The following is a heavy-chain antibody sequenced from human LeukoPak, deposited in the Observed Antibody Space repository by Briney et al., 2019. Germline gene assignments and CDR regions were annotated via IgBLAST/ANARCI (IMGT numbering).Heavy chain of an antibody. CDR1: GFTFSSYG. CDR3: AKDQDYYGSGSLDH. V-gene: IGHV3-30*18. D-gene: IGHD3-10*01. Sequence: GGSLRLSCAASGFTFSSYGMHWVRQAPGKGLEWVAVISYDGSNKYYADSVKGRFTISRDNSRNTLYLQMNSLRAEDTAVYYCAKDQDYYGSGSLDHWGQGTLVTVSS. CDR2: ISYDGSNK. J-gene: IGHJ4*02.